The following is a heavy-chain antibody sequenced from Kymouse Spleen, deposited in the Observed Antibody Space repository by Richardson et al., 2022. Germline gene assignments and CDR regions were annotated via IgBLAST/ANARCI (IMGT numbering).Heavy chain of an antibody. CDR3: ARDPPTGTTRGYYYYYGMDV. J-gene: IGHJ6*02. CDR1: GFTFSSYW. Sequence: EVQLVESGGGLVQPGGSLRLSCAASGFTFSSYWMSWVRQAPGKGLEWVANIKQDGSEKYYVDSVKGRFTISRDNAKNSLYLQMNSLRAEDTAVYYCARDPPTGTTRGYYYYYGMDVWGQGTTVTVSS. D-gene: IGHD1-7*01. V-gene: IGHV3-7*01. CDR2: IKQDGSEK.